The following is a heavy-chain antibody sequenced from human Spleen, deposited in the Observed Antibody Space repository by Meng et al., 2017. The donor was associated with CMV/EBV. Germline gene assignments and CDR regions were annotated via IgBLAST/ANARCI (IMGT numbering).Heavy chain of an antibody. CDR3: ARDDLAAPSSYCSSTSCRPYYYYYYGMDV. J-gene: IGHJ6*02. Sequence: ASVKVSCKASGYNFINYGITWVRQAPGQGLEWMGLISASDGNTNYAPKLQGRVTMTTDTSTSTAYMELRSLRSDDTAVYYCARDDLAAPSSYCSSTSCRPYYYYYYGMDVWGQGTTVTVSS. D-gene: IGHD2-2*01. CDR2: ISASDGNT. V-gene: IGHV1-18*04. CDR1: GYNFINYG.